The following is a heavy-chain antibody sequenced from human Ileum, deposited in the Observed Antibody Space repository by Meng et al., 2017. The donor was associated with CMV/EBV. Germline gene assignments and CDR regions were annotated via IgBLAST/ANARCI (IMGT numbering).Heavy chain of an antibody. D-gene: IGHD3-10*01. CDR1: GGSLTSSY. CDR2: IHPTGTT. Sequence: QVQLQESGPTLSQPSETLSLTCTVTGGSLTSSYWTWIRQPGGKGLEWIGRIHPTGTTDDNPSLRSRVSMSLDKSKNQFSLKLTSVTAADTAVYYCARAAARGVPVDLWGQGTLVTVSS. J-gene: IGHJ5*02. CDR3: ARAAARGVPVDL. V-gene: IGHV4-4*07.